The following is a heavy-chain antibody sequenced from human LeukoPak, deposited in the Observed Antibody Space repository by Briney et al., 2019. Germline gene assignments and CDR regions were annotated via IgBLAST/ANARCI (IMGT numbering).Heavy chain of an antibody. V-gene: IGHV3-72*01. J-gene: IGHJ6*03. CDR1: GFTFSDHY. CDR3: ARENLKLVIARDYYYYYYMDV. Sequence: GGSLRLSCAASGFTFSDHYMDWVRQAPGKGLEWVGRTRNKANSYTTEYAASAKGRFTISRDDSKNSLYLQMNSLKTEDTAVYYCARENLKLVIARDYYYYYYMDVWGKGTTVTVSS. D-gene: IGHD2-21*01. CDR2: TRNKANSYTT.